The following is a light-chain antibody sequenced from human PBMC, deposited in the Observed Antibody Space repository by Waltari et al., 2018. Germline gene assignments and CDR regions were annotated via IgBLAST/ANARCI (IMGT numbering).Light chain of an antibody. CDR1: SGINVGTYG. V-gene: IGLV5-45*02. CDR2: YKSDSDK. CDR3: MIWHSSAVV. Sequence: QAVLTQPSSLSASPGASASLTCTFRSGINVGTYGIYWYQHKAGSPPQYLRRYKSDSDKQHGSGVPSRFSVSKDSSANAGILLISGLQSEDEADYYCMIWHSSAVVFGGGTKLTVL. J-gene: IGLJ2*01.